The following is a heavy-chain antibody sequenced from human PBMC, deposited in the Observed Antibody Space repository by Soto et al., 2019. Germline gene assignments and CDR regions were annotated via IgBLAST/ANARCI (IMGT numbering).Heavy chain of an antibody. CDR1: GGSISSYY. V-gene: IGHV4-59*01. CDR2: IYYSGST. D-gene: IGHD3-3*01. Sequence: PSETLSLTCTVSGGSISSYYRSWIRQPPGKGLEWIGYIYYSGSTNYNPSLKSRVTISVDTSKNQFSLKLSSVTAADTAVYYCARGITIFGVVIIGFGPWGQGTLVTVSS. J-gene: IGHJ5*02. CDR3: ARGITIFGVVIIGFGP.